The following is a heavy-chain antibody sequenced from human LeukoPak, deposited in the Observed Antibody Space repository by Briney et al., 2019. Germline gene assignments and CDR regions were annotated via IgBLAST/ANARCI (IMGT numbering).Heavy chain of an antibody. J-gene: IGHJ4*02. CDR1: GGAFSGYY. D-gene: IGHD5-18*01. V-gene: IGHV4-34*01. CDR2: INHSGST. Sequence: SETLSLTCAVYGGAFSGYYWSWIRQPPGKGVEWIGEINHSGSTNYNPSLKDRLTISVDKSKNQFFLNLSSVTAADTAVYYCARHGYSYDIDYWGQGTLVTVSS. CDR3: ARHGYSYDIDY.